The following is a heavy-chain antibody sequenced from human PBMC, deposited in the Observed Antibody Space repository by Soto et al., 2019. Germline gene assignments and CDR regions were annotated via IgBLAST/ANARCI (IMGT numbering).Heavy chain of an antibody. CDR2: ISGSPDST. J-gene: IGHJ6*02. CDR1: GFSFSSFA. CDR3: AKTRGAMIYAISVYSMDV. D-gene: IGHD2-8*01. V-gene: IGHV3-23*01. Sequence: EVQLLESGGGFIHPGGSLRLSCAASGFSFSSFAMNWVRQAPGKGLEWVSIISGSPDSTFYADSVKGRFTISRDNSTSRLYLDINSLRAEDKAVYYCAKTRGAMIYAISVYSMDVWGQGTPVTVSS.